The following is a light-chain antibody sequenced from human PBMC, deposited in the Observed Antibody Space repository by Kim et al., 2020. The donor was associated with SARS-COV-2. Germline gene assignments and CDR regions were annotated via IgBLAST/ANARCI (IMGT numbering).Light chain of an antibody. CDR3: QQRSNWPPIT. Sequence: SQGERAPLSCRASQSVSSYLAWYQQKPGQAPRLLIYDASNRATGIPARFSGSGSGTDFTLTISSLEPEDFAVYYCQQRSNWPPITFGQGTRLEIK. V-gene: IGKV3-11*01. CDR1: QSVSSY. CDR2: DAS. J-gene: IGKJ5*01.